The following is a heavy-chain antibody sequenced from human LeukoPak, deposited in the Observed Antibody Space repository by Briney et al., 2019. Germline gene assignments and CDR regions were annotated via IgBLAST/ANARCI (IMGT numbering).Heavy chain of an antibody. J-gene: IGHJ4*02. Sequence: GGSLRLSCAASGFTFSTYLMNWYRQAPGKGLEWVGNINQDASEINYVDSVRGRFTISRDNAKNSLHLQMNSLRAEDTAVYYCATDRDNSDWQKRFDSWGQGTLVTVSS. CDR3: ATDRDNSDWQKRFDS. D-gene: IGHD2-21*02. CDR2: INQDASEI. V-gene: IGHV3-7*01. CDR1: GFTFSTYL.